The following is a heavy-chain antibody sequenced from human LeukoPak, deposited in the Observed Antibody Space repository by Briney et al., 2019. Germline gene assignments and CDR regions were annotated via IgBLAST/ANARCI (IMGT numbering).Heavy chain of an antibody. V-gene: IGHV3-21*01. CDR2: ISPSGSST. CDR3: ARDWNYYSC. D-gene: IGHD1-1*01. J-gene: IGHJ4*02. CDR1: GFTFRSYS. Sequence: PGGSLRLSCVASGFTFRSYSMNWVRQAPGKGLEWVSSISPSGSSTWHAESVKGRFTISRDNAKNSLYLQMNSLRAKDTAVYYCARDWNYYSCWGQGTLVTVSS.